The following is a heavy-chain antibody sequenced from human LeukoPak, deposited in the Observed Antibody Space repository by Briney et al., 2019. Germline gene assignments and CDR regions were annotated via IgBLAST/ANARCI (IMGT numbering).Heavy chain of an antibody. V-gene: IGHV3-30*02. CDR2: IRYDGSNK. D-gene: IGHD3-22*01. CDR3: AKDGRRIRYYFDSSGSHWLDY. Sequence: GGSLRLSCAASGFTFSSYGMHWVRQAPGKGLEWVAFIRYDGSNKYYADSVKGRFTISRDNSKNTLYLQMNSLRVEDTAVYYCAKDGRRIRYYFDSSGSHWLDYWGQGTLVTVSS. CDR1: GFTFSSYG. J-gene: IGHJ4*02.